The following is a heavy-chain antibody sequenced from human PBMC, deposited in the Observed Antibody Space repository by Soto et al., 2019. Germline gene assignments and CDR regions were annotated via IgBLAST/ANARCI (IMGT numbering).Heavy chain of an antibody. CDR2: ISGSGGST. J-gene: IGHJ3*02. Sequence: QPGGSLRLSCAASGFTFSSYARSWVRQAPGKGLEWVSAISGSGGSTYYADSVKGRFTISRDNSKNTLYLQMNSLRAEDTAVYYCAKPVPNYYDSSGYSYAFDIWGQGTMVTV. V-gene: IGHV3-23*01. D-gene: IGHD3-22*01. CDR1: GFTFSSYA. CDR3: AKPVPNYYDSSGYSYAFDI.